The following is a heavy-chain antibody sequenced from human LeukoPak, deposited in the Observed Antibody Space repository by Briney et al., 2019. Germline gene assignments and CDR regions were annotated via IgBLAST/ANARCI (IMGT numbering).Heavy chain of an antibody. V-gene: IGHV3-21*01. CDR2: ISSSSSYI. CDR1: GFTFSSYS. D-gene: IGHD3-16*01. CDR3: ARGGGSSTSKNWFDP. Sequence: GGSLRLSCAASGFTFSSYSMNWIRQAPGKGLEWVSSISSSSSYIYYADSVKGRFTISRDNAKNSLYLQMNSLRAEDMAVYYCARGGGSSTSKNWFDPWGQGTLVTVSS. J-gene: IGHJ5*02.